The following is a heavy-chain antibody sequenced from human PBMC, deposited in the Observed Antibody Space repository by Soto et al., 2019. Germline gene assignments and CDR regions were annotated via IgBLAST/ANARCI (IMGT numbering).Heavy chain of an antibody. CDR2: IYYSGST. D-gene: IGHD3-3*01. V-gene: IGHV4-30-4*01. J-gene: IGHJ4*02. CDR1: GGSISSGDYY. Sequence: PSETLSLTCTVSGGSISSGDYYWSWIRQPPGKGLEWIGYIYYSGSTYYNPSLKSRVTISVDTSKNQFSLKLSSVTAADTAVYYCARVTENYDIWNWGQGTLVTVSS. CDR3: ARVTENYDIWN.